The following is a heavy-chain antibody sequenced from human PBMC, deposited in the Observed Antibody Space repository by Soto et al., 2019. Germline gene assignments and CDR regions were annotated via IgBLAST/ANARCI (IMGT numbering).Heavy chain of an antibody. CDR1: GFTFSSYA. J-gene: IGHJ6*03. Sequence: GGSLRLSCAASGFTFSSYAMSWVRQAPGKGLEWVSAISGSGGSTYYADSVKGRFTISRDNSKNTLYLQMNSQRAEDTAVYYCAKALWIHKHKYGDYDMIDYYYYYMDVWGKGTTVTVSS. CDR3: AKALWIHKHKYGDYDMIDYYYYYMDV. CDR2: ISGSGGST. V-gene: IGHV3-23*01. D-gene: IGHD4-17*01.